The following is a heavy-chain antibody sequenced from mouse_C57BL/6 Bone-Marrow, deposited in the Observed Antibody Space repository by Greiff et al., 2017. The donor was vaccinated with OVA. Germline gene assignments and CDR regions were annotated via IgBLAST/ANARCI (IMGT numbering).Heavy chain of an antibody. D-gene: IGHD1-1*01. J-gene: IGHJ4*01. CDR2: IYPGDGDT. CDR1: GYAFSSSW. V-gene: IGHV1-82*01. Sequence: QVQLQQSGPELVKPGASVKISCKASGYAFSSSWMNWVKQRPGTGLEWIGRIYPGDGDTNYNGKFKGKATLTADKSSSTAYMQLSSLTSEDSAVYFCAYYYGSSQLGRDAMDYWGQGTSVTVSS. CDR3: AYYYGSSQLGRDAMDY.